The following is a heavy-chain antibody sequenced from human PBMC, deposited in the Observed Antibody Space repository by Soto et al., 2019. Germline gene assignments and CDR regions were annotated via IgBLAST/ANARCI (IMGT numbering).Heavy chain of an antibody. V-gene: IGHV3-11*01. CDR3: ARGPYDYVWGSDPPHFDY. CDR2: ISSSGSTI. J-gene: IGHJ4*02. CDR1: GFTFSDYY. D-gene: IGHD3-16*02. Sequence: QEQLVESGGGLVKPGGSLRLSCAASGFTFSDYYMSWIRQAPGKGLEWVSYISSSGSTIYYADSVKGRFTISRDNAKNSLYLQMNSLRAEDTAVCYCARGPYDYVWGSDPPHFDYWGQGTLVTVSS.